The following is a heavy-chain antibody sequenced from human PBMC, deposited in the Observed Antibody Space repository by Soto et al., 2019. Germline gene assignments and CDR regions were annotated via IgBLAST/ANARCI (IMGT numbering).Heavy chain of an antibody. Sequence: GASVKVSCKASGGTFSSYAISWVRQAPGQGLEWMGGIIPIFGTANYAQKFQGRVTITADKSTSTAYMELSSLRSGDTAVYYCARTYYDSSGYRTVPIDYWGQGTLVTVSS. V-gene: IGHV1-69*06. D-gene: IGHD3-22*01. CDR1: GGTFSSYA. CDR3: ARTYYDSSGYRTVPIDY. CDR2: IIPIFGTA. J-gene: IGHJ4*02.